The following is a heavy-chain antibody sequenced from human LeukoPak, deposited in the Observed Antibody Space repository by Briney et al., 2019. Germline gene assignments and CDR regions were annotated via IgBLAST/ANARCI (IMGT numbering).Heavy chain of an antibody. D-gene: IGHD5-18*01. Sequence: GGSLRLSCAASGFTFSSYAMSWVRQAPGKGLEWVSAISGSGGSTYYADSVKGRFTISRDNSKNTLYLQMNSPRAEDTAVYYCAKDGDRDFGYSYGYYFDYWGQGTLVTVSS. CDR2: ISGSGGST. J-gene: IGHJ4*02. CDR1: GFTFSSYA. CDR3: AKDGDRDFGYSYGYYFDY. V-gene: IGHV3-23*01.